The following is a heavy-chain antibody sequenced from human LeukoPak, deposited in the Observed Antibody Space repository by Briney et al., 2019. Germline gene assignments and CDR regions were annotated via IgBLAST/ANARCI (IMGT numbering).Heavy chain of an antibody. CDR3: ASQGYDILPGYVYYFDY. CDR1: GGSISSSRYY. V-gene: IGHV4-39*01. D-gene: IGHD3-9*01. J-gene: IGHJ4*02. Sequence: SETLSLTRTVSGGSISSSRYYWGWIRQPPGKGLEWIGSIYYSGSTYYSPSLKSRVTISVDTSKNQFSLKLSSVTAADTAVYYCASQGYDILPGYVYYFDYWGQGTLVTVSS. CDR2: IYYSGST.